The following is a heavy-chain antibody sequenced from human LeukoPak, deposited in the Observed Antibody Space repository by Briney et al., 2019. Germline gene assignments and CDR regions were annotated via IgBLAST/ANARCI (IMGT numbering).Heavy chain of an antibody. J-gene: IGHJ4*02. D-gene: IGHD3-22*01. Sequence: PSETLSLTCTVSGGSISSSSYYWGWIRQPPGKGLEWIGSIYYSGSTYYNPSLKSRVTISVDTSKNQFSLKLSSVTAADTAVYYCARHNYDSSGYFDYWGQGTLVTVSS. V-gene: IGHV4-39*07. CDR1: GGSISSSSYY. CDR3: ARHNYDSSGYFDY. CDR2: IYYSGST.